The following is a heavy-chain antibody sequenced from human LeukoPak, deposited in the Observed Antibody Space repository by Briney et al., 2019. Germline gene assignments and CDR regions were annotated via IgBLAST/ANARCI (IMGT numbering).Heavy chain of an antibody. CDR3: ARGGGYRLKNWFDP. V-gene: IGHV4-61*01. Sequence: SEPLPLPCTVSGGSFSSGSYYWTWIRQPPGQGLEWIGDIYNSGSTNYNPSLKSRVTISVDTSKNQFSLKLSSVTAADTAVYYCARGGGYRLKNWFDPWGQGTLVTVSS. CDR2: IYNSGST. J-gene: IGHJ5*02. D-gene: IGHD5-18*01. CDR1: GGSFSSGSYY.